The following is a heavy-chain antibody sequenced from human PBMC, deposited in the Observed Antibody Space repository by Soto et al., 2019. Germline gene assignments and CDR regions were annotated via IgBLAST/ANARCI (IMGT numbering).Heavy chain of an antibody. Sequence: QVQLVQSGAEMKKPGASVKVSCEASGYTFTAYYIHWVRQAPGQGLEWMVWINPNGGGTKYAQKFQGRVTMTRDTSTNTAYMELTRLTSDDTAVYYCARAVHTMIQGVRFRVDQWGQGTLVTVSS. CDR3: ARAVHTMIQGVRFRVDQ. J-gene: IGHJ4*02. D-gene: IGHD3-10*01. CDR1: GYTFTAYY. V-gene: IGHV1-2*02. CDR2: INPNGGGT.